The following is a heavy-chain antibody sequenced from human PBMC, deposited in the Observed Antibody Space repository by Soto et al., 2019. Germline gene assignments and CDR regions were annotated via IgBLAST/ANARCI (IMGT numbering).Heavy chain of an antibody. CDR1: GGSFRSYA. D-gene: IGHD3-16*02. J-gene: IGHJ4*02. V-gene: IGHV1-69*12. CDR3: AWDVGGYHY. CDR2: IIPMIGTP. Sequence: QAQPVQSGAEVKKPGSSVKVSCKASGGSFRSYALNWVRQAPGQGLEWVGGIIPMIGTPYYAQTFQGRVTITADESTSTAYMELSSLRSEDSAVYYCAWDVGGYHYWGQGTLVTVSS.